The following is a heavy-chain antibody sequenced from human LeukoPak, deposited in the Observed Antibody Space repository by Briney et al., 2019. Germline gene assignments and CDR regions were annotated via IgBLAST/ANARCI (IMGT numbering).Heavy chain of an antibody. J-gene: IGHJ4*02. Sequence: GGSLRLSCAASGFTFSSYAMHWVRQAPGKGLEWVAVISYDGSNKYYADSVKGRFTISRDNSKNTLYLQMNSLRAEDTAVYYCARSSSGYYNPNFDYWGQGTLVTVSS. V-gene: IGHV3-30*04. CDR3: ARSSSGYYNPNFDY. D-gene: IGHD3-22*01. CDR1: GFTFSSYA. CDR2: ISYDGSNK.